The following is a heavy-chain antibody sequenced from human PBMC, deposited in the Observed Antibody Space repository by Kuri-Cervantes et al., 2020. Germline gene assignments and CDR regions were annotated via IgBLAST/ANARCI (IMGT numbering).Heavy chain of an antibody. Sequence: ASVKVSCKASGYTFTSYYMHWVRQAPGQGLEWMGWISAYNGNTNYAQKLQGRVTMTTDTSTSTAYMELRSLRSDDTAVYYCARDVFGAAVASRAFDIWGQGTMVTVSS. CDR2: ISAYNGNT. CDR3: ARDVFGAAVASRAFDI. J-gene: IGHJ3*02. D-gene: IGHD6-19*01. CDR1: GYTFTSYY. V-gene: IGHV1-18*04.